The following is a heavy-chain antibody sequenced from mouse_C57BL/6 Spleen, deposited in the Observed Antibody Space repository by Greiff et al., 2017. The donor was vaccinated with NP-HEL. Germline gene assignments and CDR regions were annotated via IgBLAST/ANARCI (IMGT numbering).Heavy chain of an antibody. J-gene: IGHJ4*01. CDR3: ARGGALHYYGSSPLYAMDY. Sequence: QVQLQQPGAELVKPGASVKLSCKASGYTFTSYWMHWVKQRPGQGLEWIGMIHPNSGSTNYNEKFKSKATLTVDTSSSTAYMQLSSLTSEDSAVYYCARGGALHYYGSSPLYAMDYWGQGTSGTVSS. V-gene: IGHV1-64*01. CDR2: IHPNSGST. CDR1: GYTFTSYW. D-gene: IGHD1-1*01.